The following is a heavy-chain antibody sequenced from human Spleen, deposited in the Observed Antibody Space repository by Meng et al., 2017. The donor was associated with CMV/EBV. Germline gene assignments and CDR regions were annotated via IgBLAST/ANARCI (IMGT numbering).Heavy chain of an antibody. CDR2: IKQDGSEK. CDR3: ARELSPYCSSTSCFGGMDV. V-gene: IGHV3-7*01. J-gene: IGHJ6*02. CDR1: GFSLSSYW. D-gene: IGHD2-2*01. Sequence: GESLKISCAASGFSLSSYWMSWVRQAPGKGLEWVANIKQDGSEKYYVDSVKGRFTISRDNAKNSLYLQMNSLRAEDTAVYYCARELSPYCSSTSCFGGMDVWGQGTTVTVSS.